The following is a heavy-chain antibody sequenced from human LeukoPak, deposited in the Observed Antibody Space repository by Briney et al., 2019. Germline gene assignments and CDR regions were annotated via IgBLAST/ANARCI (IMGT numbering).Heavy chain of an antibody. CDR3: ARDIPWGKNYFDY. D-gene: IGHD3-16*01. V-gene: IGHV3-48*04. CDR2: ISSSSSTI. Sequence: GGSLRLSCAASGFTFSSYSMNWVRQAPGKGLEWVSYISSSSSTIYYADSVKGRFTISRDNAKNSLYLQMNSLRAEDSAVYYCARDIPWGKNYFDYWGQGTLVTVFS. J-gene: IGHJ4*02. CDR1: GFTFSSYS.